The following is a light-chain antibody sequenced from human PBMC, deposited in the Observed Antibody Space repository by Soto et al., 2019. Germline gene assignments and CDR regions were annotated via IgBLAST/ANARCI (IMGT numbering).Light chain of an antibody. Sequence: QSALTQPASVSGSPGQSITISCTGTSSDVGGYDYVSWYQQHPGKAPQLMIDDVNNRPSGVSNRFSGSKSGNTASLTISGLQHEDEADYYCSSFTSRNTLVFGGGTKVTVL. V-gene: IGLV2-14*01. CDR2: DVN. J-gene: IGLJ2*01. CDR1: SSDVGGYDY. CDR3: SSFTSRNTLV.